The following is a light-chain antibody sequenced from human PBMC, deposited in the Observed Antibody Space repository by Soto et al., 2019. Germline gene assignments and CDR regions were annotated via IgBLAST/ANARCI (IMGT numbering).Light chain of an antibody. J-gene: IGKJ4*01. CDR2: AAS. CDR1: QGISTY. Sequence: DIQMTQSPSSLSASVGDRVTITCRASQGISTYLAWYQQKPGKVPKLLIYAASTLQSGVPSRFSGSGSGTDFTLTISSLQPEDVATYYCQQYNSYSLTFGGGTKV. CDR3: QQYNSYSLT. V-gene: IGKV1-27*01.